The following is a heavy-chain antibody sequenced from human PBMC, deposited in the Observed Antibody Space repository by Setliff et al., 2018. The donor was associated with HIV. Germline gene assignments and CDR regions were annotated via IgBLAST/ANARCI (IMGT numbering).Heavy chain of an antibody. J-gene: IGHJ5*02. CDR1: GGSISSYY. V-gene: IGHV4-59*01. CDR2: IYYSGNT. Sequence: SETLSLTCTVSGGSISSYYWSWIRQPPGKGLEWIENIYYSGNTNYNPSLKSRLTISEDTSKNQFSLKLSSVTAADTAVYYCARGVGSNPNWFDPWGQGTLVTVSS. CDR3: ARGVGSNPNWFDP. D-gene: IGHD1-26*01.